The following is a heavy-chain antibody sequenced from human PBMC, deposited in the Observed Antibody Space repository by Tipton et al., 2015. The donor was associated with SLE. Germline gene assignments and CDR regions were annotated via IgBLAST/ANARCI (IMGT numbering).Heavy chain of an antibody. D-gene: IGHD4-17*01. V-gene: IGHV1-69*05. CDR3: AKEPTTVTFDY. CDR2: IIPILGTT. J-gene: IGHJ4*02. CDR1: GGAFSSYT. Sequence: QLVQSGAEVKKPGASVRVSCKASGGAFSSYTVSWVRQAPGQGLEWMGGIIPILGTTNYAQKFQGRVTITTDESTSTAYIEVNSLRSEDTAVYYCAKEPTTVTFDYWGQGTLVTVSS.